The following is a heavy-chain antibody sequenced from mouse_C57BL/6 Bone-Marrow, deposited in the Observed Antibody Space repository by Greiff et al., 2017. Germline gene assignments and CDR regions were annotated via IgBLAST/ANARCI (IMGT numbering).Heavy chain of an antibody. V-gene: IGHV1-64*01. CDR3: ERVGYDYDRHFDY. CDR2: IHPNSGST. CDR1: GYTFTSYW. J-gene: IGHJ2*01. D-gene: IGHD2-4*01. Sequence: QVQLQQPGAELVKPGASVKLSCKASGYTFTSYWMHWVKQRPGQGLEWIGMIHPNSGSTNYNEKFKSKATLTVDKSSSTAYMQLGSLTSEDSAVYYCERVGYDYDRHFDYWGQGTTLTVSS.